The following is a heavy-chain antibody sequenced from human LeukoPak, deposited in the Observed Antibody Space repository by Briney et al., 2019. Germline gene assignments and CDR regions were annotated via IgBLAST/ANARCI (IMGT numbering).Heavy chain of an antibody. CDR3: ARDSGQWLRPKYYFDY. D-gene: IGHD5-12*01. J-gene: IGHJ4*02. CDR2: IYHSGST. Sequence: SETLSLTCAVSGYSISSGYYWGWIRQSPGKGLEWIGSIYHSGSTYYNPSLKSRVTISVDTSKNQFSLKLSSVTAADTAVYYCARDSGQWLRPKYYFDYWGQGTLVTVSS. CDR1: GYSISSGYY. V-gene: IGHV4-38-2*02.